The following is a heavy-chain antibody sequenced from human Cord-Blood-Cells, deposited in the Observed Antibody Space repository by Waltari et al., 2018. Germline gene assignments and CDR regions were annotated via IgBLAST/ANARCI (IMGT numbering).Heavy chain of an antibody. D-gene: IGHD2-2*01. V-gene: IGHV3-30*02. CDR3: AKENQAFDI. J-gene: IGHJ3*02. CDR2: IRYDGSNK. Sequence: QVQLVESGGGVVQPGGSLRLSCAPFGLTFSSYGMHWVRQAPGKGLEWVAFIRYDGSNKYYADSVKGRFTISRDNSKNTLYLQMNSLRAEDTAVYYCAKENQAFDIWGQGTMVTVSS. CDR1: GLTFSSYG.